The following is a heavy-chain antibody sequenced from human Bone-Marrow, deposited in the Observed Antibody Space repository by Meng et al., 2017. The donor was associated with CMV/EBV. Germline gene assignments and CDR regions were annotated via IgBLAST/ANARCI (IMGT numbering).Heavy chain of an antibody. J-gene: IGHJ6*02. CDR1: GDSVSSNSAA. CDR3: AREGGVVVATIDYGTSV. CDR2: TYYRSKWYN. D-gene: IGHD5-12*01. Sequence: LRLSCAISGDSVSSNSAAWNWIRQSPSRGLEWLGRTYYRSKWYNDYAVSVKNRITINPDTSRNQVSLQLSSVTPEDTAVYFCAREGGVVVATIDYGTSVWGQGTTVTVSS. V-gene: IGHV6-1*01.